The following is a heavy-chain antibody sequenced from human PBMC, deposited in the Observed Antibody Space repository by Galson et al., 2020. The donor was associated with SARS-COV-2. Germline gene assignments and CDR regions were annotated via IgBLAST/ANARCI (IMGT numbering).Heavy chain of an antibody. CDR2: IYYSGST. CDR3: AREVTTGTTTDGMDV. CDR1: GGSISSYY. J-gene: IGHJ6*02. D-gene: IGHD1-1*01. Sequence: ETSETLCLTCTVSGGSISSYYWSWIRQPPGKGLEWIGHIYYSGSTNYNPYLKSRGTISVDTSKNQNSLKLSSVTAADATVYYLAREVTTGTTTDGMDVWGQGTTVTVSS. V-gene: IGHV4-59*01.